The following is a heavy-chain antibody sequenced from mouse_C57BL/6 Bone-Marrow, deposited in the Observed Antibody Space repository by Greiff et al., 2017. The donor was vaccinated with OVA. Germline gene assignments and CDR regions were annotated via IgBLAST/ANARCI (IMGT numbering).Heavy chain of an antibody. CDR1: GYAFSSSW. Sequence: QVQLQQSGPELVKPGASVKISCKASGYAFSSSWMNWVKQRPGKGLEWIGRIYPGDGDTNYNGKFKGKATLTADKSSSTAYMQLSSLTSEDSAVYFGVRHEDGYYASYFDYWGQGTTLTVSS. J-gene: IGHJ2*01. CDR3: VRHEDGYYASYFDY. CDR2: IYPGDGDT. V-gene: IGHV1-82*01. D-gene: IGHD2-3*01.